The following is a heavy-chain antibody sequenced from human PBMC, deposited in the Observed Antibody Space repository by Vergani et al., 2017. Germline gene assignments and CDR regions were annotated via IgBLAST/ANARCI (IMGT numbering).Heavy chain of an antibody. CDR2: INPNSGGT. CDR3: AGVGYYYDSSGYPFDAFDI. CDR1: GYTFTGYY. J-gene: IGHJ3*02. D-gene: IGHD3-22*01. Sequence: QVQLVQSGAEVKKPGASVKVSCKASGYTFTGYYMHWVRQAPGQGLEWMGWINPNSGGTNYAQKFQGRVTMTRDTSISTAYMELSRLRSDDTARYYCAGVGYYYDSSGYPFDAFDIWGQGTMVTVSS. V-gene: IGHV1-2*02.